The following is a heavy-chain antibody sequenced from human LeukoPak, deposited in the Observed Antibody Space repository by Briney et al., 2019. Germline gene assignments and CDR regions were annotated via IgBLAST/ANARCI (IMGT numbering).Heavy chain of an antibody. Sequence: ASVKVSCKASGYTFTAYYMHSVRQAPGQGLEWMGWINPNSGGTNYTQKFPGRVTMTTDTSISPAYMELSRLRSDDAAVYFCARGRITMVRGVNYWGQGTLVTVSS. V-gene: IGHV1-2*02. J-gene: IGHJ4*02. D-gene: IGHD3-10*01. CDR1: GYTFTAYY. CDR2: INPNSGGT. CDR3: ARGRITMVRGVNY.